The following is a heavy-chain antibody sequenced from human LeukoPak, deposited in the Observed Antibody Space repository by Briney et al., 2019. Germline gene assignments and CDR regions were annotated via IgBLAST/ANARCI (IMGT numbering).Heavy chain of an antibody. D-gene: IGHD6-19*01. J-gene: IGHJ4*02. CDR1: GGSISSSSYY. V-gene: IGHV4-39*01. Sequence: PSETLSLTCTVSGGSISSSSYYWGWIRQPPGKGREWIGSIYYSGSTYYNPSLKSRVTISVDTSKNQFSLKLSSVTAADTAVYHCAVFSGRSGWLLFDYWGQGTLVTVSS. CDR3: AVFSGRSGWLLFDY. CDR2: IYYSGST.